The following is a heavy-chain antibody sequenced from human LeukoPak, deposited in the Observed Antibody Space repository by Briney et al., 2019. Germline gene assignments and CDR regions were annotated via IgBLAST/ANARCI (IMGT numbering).Heavy chain of an antibody. D-gene: IGHD5-24*01. V-gene: IGHV4-59*01. CDR1: GFTFSSYV. Sequence: GSLRLSCSASGFTFSSYVLSWVRQPPGKGLEWIGYIYYSGRTDYNPSLKSRVTISVDTSKHQFSMKLKSVTAADTAVYFCARGRWLPNAFDIWGQGTMVTVFS. J-gene: IGHJ3*02. CDR3: ARGRWLPNAFDI. CDR2: IYYSGRT.